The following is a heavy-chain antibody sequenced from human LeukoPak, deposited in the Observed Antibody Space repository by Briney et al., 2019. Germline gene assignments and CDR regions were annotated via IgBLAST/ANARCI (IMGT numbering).Heavy chain of an antibody. CDR1: GGTFSSYA. CDR3: ARAYYYDSSGPREGAFDI. V-gene: IGHV1-69*05. D-gene: IGHD3-22*01. CDR2: IIPIFGTA. J-gene: IGHJ3*02. Sequence: ASVKVSCKASGGTFSSYAISWVRQAPGQGLEWMGGIIPIFGTANYAQKFQGRVTITTDESTSTAYMELSSLRSEDTAVYYCARAYYYDSSGPREGAFDIWGQGTMATVSS.